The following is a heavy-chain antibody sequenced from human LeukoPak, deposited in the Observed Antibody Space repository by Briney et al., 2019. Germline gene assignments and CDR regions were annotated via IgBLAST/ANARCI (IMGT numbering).Heavy chain of an antibody. CDR3: ARSYSSSDAFDI. Sequence: ASVKVSCKASGYTFTSYYMHWVRRAPGQGLEWMGIINPSGGSTTYAQKFQGRVTMTRDTSTSTVYMELSSLRSGDTAVYYCARSYSSSDAFDIWGQGTMVTVSS. CDR1: GYTFTSYY. CDR2: INPSGGST. D-gene: IGHD6-6*01. V-gene: IGHV1-46*01. J-gene: IGHJ3*02.